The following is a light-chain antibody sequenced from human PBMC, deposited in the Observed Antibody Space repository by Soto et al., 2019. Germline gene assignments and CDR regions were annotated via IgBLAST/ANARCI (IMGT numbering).Light chain of an antibody. V-gene: IGLV2-14*01. CDR2: GVS. CDR1: GSDVGGYNY. Sequence: QSVLTQPASVSGSPGQSIAISCTGSGSDVGGYNYVSSYQQHPGKAPKLTIYGVSHRPSGVSPRFSASRSASTASLTISGLQHEDEADYYCSSFTSSYFYVSGPGTKVTVL. CDR3: SSFTSSYFYV. J-gene: IGLJ1*01.